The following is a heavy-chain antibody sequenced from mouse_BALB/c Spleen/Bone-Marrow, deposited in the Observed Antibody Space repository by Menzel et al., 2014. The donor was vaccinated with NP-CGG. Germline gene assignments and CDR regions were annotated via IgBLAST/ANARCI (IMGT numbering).Heavy chain of an antibody. V-gene: IGHV5-6*01. J-gene: IGHJ2*01. CDR2: ISSGGSST. D-gene: IGHD3-2*02. CDR1: GFTFSSYG. CDR3: TRRPLQANSYFDC. Sequence: EVHLVESGGDLVKPGGSLKLSCVASGFTFSSYGMSWVRQTPDKRLEGVATISSGGSSTYYPASVKGRFTISRDNAKSTLYLQMSSLNSEDTAMYYCTRRPLQANSYFDCWGQGTTLTVSS.